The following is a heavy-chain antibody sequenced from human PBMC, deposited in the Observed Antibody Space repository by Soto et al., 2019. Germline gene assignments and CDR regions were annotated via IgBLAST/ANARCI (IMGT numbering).Heavy chain of an antibody. Sequence: QVQLVQSGAEEKKPGASVKVSCKASGYTFTSYAMHWVRQAPGQRLEWMGWINAGNGNTKCSQKFQDRVTITRDTSSSTVYMDLSSMRPVDTAVYYCARGDSVVCDYWGQGTLVTVSS. CDR2: INAGNGNT. CDR1: GYTFTSYA. CDR3: ARGDSVVCDY. J-gene: IGHJ4*02. D-gene: IGHD2-15*01. V-gene: IGHV1-3*05.